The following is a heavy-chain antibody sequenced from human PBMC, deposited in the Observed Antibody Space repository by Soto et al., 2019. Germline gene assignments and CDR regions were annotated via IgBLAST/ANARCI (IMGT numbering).Heavy chain of an antibody. CDR1: GFTFSDHY. CDR3: ARGSGRTYPPFGY. D-gene: IGHD3-10*01. Sequence: GESRRLSCAASGFTFSDHYMDWVRQAPGKGLEWVGRTRNKARSYTTEYAASVKGRFTISRDDSKNSLYLQMDSLKTEDTAVNYCARGSGRTYPPFGYWGQGTLVTVSS. CDR2: TRNKARSYTT. J-gene: IGHJ4*02. V-gene: IGHV3-72*01.